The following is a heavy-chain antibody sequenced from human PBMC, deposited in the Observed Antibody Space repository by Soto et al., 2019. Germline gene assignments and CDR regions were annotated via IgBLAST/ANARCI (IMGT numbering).Heavy chain of an antibody. CDR1: SGSFSGYY. V-gene: IGHV4-34*01. J-gene: IGHJ4*02. Sequence: SETLSLTCSIYSGSFSGYYWSWIRQPPGKGLEWIGEISQSGDTNYSPSLKSRVSISIDTSKKQFSLNLASVSAADTAVYYCARAPKVSGSSQTRPDFWGQGTLVTVSS. CDR2: ISQSGDT. D-gene: IGHD6-6*01. CDR3: ARAPKVSGSSQTRPDF.